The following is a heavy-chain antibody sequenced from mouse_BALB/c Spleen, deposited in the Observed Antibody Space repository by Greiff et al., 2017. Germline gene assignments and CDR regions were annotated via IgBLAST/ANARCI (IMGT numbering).Heavy chain of an antibody. CDR3: ARWGNYDYYAMDY. J-gene: IGHJ4*01. Sequence: VQLQQSGPELVKPGASVKMSCKASGYTFTSYVMHWVKQKPGQGLEWIGYINPYNDGTKYNEKFKGKATLTSDKSSSTAYMELSSLTSEDSAVYYCARWGNYDYYAMDYWGQGTSVTVSS. CDR2: INPYNDGT. V-gene: IGHV1-14*01. CDR1: GYTFTSYV. D-gene: IGHD2-1*01.